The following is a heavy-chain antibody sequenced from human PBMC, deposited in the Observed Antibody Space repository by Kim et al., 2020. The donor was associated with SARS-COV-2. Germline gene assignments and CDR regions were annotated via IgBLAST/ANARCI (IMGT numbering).Heavy chain of an antibody. J-gene: IGHJ6*02. Sequence: ASVKVSCKASAYRFTGYYIHWVRQAPGQGLEWLGRINPNNGGTNYAQNFQGRVSMTRDTSISTAYSELRSLTSDDTAVYYCARDKFHSDSRGENMDVWGQGTTVIVSS. CDR3: ARDKFHSDSRGENMDV. CDR1: AYRFTGYY. D-gene: IGHD2-21*01. CDR2: INPNNGGT. V-gene: IGHV1-2*06.